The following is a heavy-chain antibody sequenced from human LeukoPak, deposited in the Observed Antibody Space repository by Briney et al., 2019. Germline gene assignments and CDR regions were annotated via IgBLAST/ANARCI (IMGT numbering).Heavy chain of an antibody. J-gene: IGHJ4*02. D-gene: IGHD1-26*01. CDR2: INPNSGGT. Sequence: ASVKVSCKASGYTFTGYYMHWVRQAPGQGLEWMGWINPNSGGTTYAQKFQGRVTMTRDTSISTAYMELSRLRSDDTAVYYCARVYLSSGATTYLYFDYWGQGTLVTVSS. CDR1: GYTFTGYY. CDR3: ARVYLSSGATTYLYFDY. V-gene: IGHV1-2*02.